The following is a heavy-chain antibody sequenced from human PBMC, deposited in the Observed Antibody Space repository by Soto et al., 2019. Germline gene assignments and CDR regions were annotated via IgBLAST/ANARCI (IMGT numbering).Heavy chain of an antibody. Sequence: ASVKVSCKASGYTYISYSMHWVRQAPGQRLEWMGWINVGNGNTKYSQNLQGRVTIYQDTSASTAYMELSSLTSEDTAVYYCARREVLPPGDFDYWGQGTLVTVSS. V-gene: IGHV1-3*01. D-gene: IGHD1-26*01. CDR3: ARREVLPPGDFDY. CDR1: GYTYISYS. CDR2: INVGNGNT. J-gene: IGHJ4*02.